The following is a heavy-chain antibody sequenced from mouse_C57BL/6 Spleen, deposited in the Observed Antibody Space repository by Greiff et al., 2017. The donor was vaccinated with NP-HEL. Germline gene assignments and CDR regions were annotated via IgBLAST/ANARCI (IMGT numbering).Heavy chain of an antibody. CDR1: GYTFTSYW. CDR2: IHPSDSDT. D-gene: IGHD2-4*01. CDR3: AMGHIYYDYPHAMDY. Sequence: QVQLQQPGAELVKPGASVKVSCKASGYTFTSYWMHWVKQRPGQGLEWIGRIHPSDSDTNYNQKFKGKATLTVDKSSSTAYMQLSSLTSEDSAVYYGAMGHIYYDYPHAMDYWGQGTSVTVSS. J-gene: IGHJ4*01. V-gene: IGHV1-74*01.